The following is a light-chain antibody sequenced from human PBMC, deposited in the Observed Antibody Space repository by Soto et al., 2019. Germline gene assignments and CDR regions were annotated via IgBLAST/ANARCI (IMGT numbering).Light chain of an antibody. V-gene: IGLV2-23*02. CDR3: CSYAGTVAYV. J-gene: IGLJ1*01. Sequence: QRGLTHPASGCGYTWMFIAFSYPGTGNVVGAYNLVSWYQQHPGKAPKLIICEVNTRPSGISNRFSGSKSGDTASLTISGLQAEDEADYFCCSYAGTVAYVFGTGTKVTVL. CDR2: EVN. CDR1: GNVVGAYNL.